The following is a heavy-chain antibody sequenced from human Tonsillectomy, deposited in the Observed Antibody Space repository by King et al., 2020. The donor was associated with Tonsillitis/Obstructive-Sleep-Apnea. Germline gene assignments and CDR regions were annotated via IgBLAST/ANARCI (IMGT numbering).Heavy chain of an antibody. Sequence: QLQESGPGLVKPSETLSLTCTVSGGSISKYYWSWIRQPPGKGLEWIGYVFYSGSTNYNPSLRSRLTISVDTSKNQFSLKLSSVTAPDTAGYYCARVEYTGGWYPFDYWGQGTLVTVSS. CDR2: VFYSGST. J-gene: IGHJ4*02. D-gene: IGHD6-19*01. CDR1: GGSISKYY. V-gene: IGHV4-59*01. CDR3: ARVEYTGGWYPFDY.